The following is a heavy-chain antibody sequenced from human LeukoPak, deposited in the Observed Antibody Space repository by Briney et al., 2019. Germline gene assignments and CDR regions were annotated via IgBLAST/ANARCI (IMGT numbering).Heavy chain of an antibody. CDR2: IKSKTDGGTT. J-gene: IGHJ4*02. CDR1: GFTFSSYA. CDR3: TTSRYTTGWYPFY. V-gene: IGHV3-15*01. Sequence: GGSLRLSCAASGFTFSSYAMSWVRQAPGKGLEWVGRIKSKTDGGTTDCAAPVKGRFTISRDDSKNTLYLQMNSLKTEDTAVYYCTTSRYTTGWYPFYWGQGTLVTVSS. D-gene: IGHD6-19*01.